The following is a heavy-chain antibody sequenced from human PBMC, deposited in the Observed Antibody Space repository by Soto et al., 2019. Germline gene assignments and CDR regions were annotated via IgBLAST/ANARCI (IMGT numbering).Heavy chain of an antibody. CDR3: ARYGDYVVAFDI. CDR2: IIPILGIA. J-gene: IGHJ3*02. D-gene: IGHD4-17*01. CDR1: GGTFSSYT. V-gene: IGHV1-69*02. Sequence: GASVKVSCKASGGTFSSYTISWVRQAPGQWLEWMGRIIPILGIANYAQKFQGRVTITADKSTSTAYMELSSLRSEDTAVYYCARYGDYVVAFDIWGQGTMVTVSS.